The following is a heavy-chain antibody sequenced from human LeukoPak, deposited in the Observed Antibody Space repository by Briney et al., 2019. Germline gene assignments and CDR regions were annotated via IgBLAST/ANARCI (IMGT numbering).Heavy chain of an antibody. CDR2: ISRSSSYI. V-gene: IGHV3-21*01. Sequence: GGSLRLSCVASGFTFSLYSMNWVRQAPGKGLEWVSSISRSSSYIHYADSVRGRFTISRDNAKNSLYLQMNSLRAEDTAVYYCARDGDTAMVTDYWGQGTLVTVSS. D-gene: IGHD5-18*01. CDR3: ARDGDTAMVTDY. J-gene: IGHJ4*02. CDR1: GFTFSLYS.